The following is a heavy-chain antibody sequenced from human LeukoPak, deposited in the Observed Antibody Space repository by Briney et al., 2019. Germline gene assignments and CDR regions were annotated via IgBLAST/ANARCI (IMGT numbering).Heavy chain of an antibody. V-gene: IGHV3-30-3*01. D-gene: IGHD6-19*01. CDR2: ISYDGTNK. CDR3: ARARIRLGGWYAFDY. J-gene: IGHJ4*02. Sequence: GGSLRLSCAASGFTFSFYAMHWVRQAPGKGLGWVAVISYDGTNKYYADSVKGRFTISRDTSKNTLFLQMNSLRAEDTAVYYCARARIRLGGWYAFDYWGQGTLVTVSS. CDR1: GFTFSFYA.